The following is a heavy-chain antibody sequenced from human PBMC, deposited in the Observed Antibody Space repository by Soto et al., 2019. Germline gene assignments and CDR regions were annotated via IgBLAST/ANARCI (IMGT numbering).Heavy chain of an antibody. Sequence: SETLSLTCAVSGGSISSGGYSWSWIRQPPGKGLEWIGYIYHSGSTYYNPSLKSRVTISVDRSKNQFSLKLSSVTAADTAVYYCARQRDCSSTSCSYNWFDPWGQGTLVTVSS. D-gene: IGHD2-2*01. V-gene: IGHV4-30-2*01. CDR1: GGSISSGGYS. CDR2: IYHSGST. CDR3: ARQRDCSSTSCSYNWFDP. J-gene: IGHJ5*02.